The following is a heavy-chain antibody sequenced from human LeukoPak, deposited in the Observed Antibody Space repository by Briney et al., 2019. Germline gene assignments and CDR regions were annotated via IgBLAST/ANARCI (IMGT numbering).Heavy chain of an antibody. J-gene: IGHJ4*02. CDR1: GFSLSTSRMR. D-gene: IGHD3-22*01. CDR2: IDWDDDE. CDR3: ARKASSGYYFDY. V-gene: IGHV2-70*04. Sequence: SGPALVKPTQTLTLTCTFSGFSLSTSRMRESWIRQPPGKALESLARIDWDDDEFYSTSLKTRLTISKDTSKNPVVLTMTNMDPVDTATYYCARKASSGYYFDYGGQGVLVTVSS.